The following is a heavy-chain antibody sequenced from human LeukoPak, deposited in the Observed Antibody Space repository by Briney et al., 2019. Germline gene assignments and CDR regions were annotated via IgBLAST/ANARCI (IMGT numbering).Heavy chain of an antibody. V-gene: IGHV3-30*18. Sequence: GGSLRLSCAASGFAFSSYGIHWVRQAPGKGLEWVAVISYDGSNDYYADSVKGRFTISRDNSMHTLYLHMNSLRAEDTAVYYCAKGDYGDYFFDYWGQGILVIVSS. D-gene: IGHD4-17*01. CDR3: AKGDYGDYFFDY. CDR2: ISYDGSND. J-gene: IGHJ4*02. CDR1: GFAFSSYG.